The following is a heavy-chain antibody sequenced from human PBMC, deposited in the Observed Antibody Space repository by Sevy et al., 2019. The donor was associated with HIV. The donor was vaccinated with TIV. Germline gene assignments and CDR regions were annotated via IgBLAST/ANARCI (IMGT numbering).Heavy chain of an antibody. Sequence: ASVKVSCKASGYTFTGYYMHWVRQAPGQGLEWMGWINPNSGGTNYAQKFQGRVTMTRDTYISTAYMELSRLTSDDTAVYYCARTVHIRDFFFDYWGQGTLVTVSS. CDR2: INPNSGGT. D-gene: IGHD1-20*01. J-gene: IGHJ4*02. CDR3: ARTVHIRDFFFDY. CDR1: GYTFTGYY. V-gene: IGHV1-2*02.